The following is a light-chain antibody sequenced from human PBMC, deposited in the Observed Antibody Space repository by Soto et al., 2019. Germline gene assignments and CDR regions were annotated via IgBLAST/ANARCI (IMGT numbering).Light chain of an antibody. Sequence: EIVLTQSPATLALSPGERATLSCRASQSVGTSLAWYQQKSGQAPRLLFYESSNRATYIPARFSASGSGTDFTLTISGLEPEDFAVYYCQQRGVWPLTFGGGTKVEIK. J-gene: IGKJ4*01. CDR3: QQRGVWPLT. CDR2: ESS. V-gene: IGKV3-11*01. CDR1: QSVGTS.